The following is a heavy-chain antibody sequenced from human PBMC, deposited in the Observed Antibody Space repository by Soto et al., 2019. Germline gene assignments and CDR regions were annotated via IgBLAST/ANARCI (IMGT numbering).Heavy chain of an antibody. V-gene: IGHV1-8*01. Sequence: GASAKVSCKASGYTFTSYDINWVRQATGQGLEWMGWMNPNSGNTGYAQKFQGRVTMTRNTSISTAYMELSSLRSEDTAVYYCARAGDYSSSWSAPDYYYMDVWGKGTTVTVSS. D-gene: IGHD6-13*01. CDR1: GYTFTSYD. CDR2: MNPNSGNT. CDR3: ARAGDYSSSWSAPDYYYMDV. J-gene: IGHJ6*03.